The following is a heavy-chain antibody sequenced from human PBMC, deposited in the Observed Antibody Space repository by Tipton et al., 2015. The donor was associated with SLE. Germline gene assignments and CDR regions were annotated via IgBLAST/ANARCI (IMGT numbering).Heavy chain of an antibody. CDR1: GGSFSGYY. Sequence: TLSLTCAVYGGSFSGYYWSWIRQSPGKGLEWIGEISHSGSTNYNPSLKSRVTISVDTSKNQFSLKLSSVTAADTAVYYCATTNWVEMATSDAFDIWGQGTMVTVSS. CDR3: ATTNWVEMATSDAFDI. V-gene: IGHV4-34*01. CDR2: ISHSGST. J-gene: IGHJ3*02. D-gene: IGHD5-24*01.